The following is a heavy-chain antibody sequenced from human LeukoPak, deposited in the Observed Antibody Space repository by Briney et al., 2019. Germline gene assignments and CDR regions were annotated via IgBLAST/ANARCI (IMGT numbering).Heavy chain of an antibody. Sequence: SQTLSLTCAISGDSVYSSINGTTWHWIRQSPSRGLEWLGRTYYRSKGYYDYAISVKSRMTIIQSTNQFFLQLNSVAPADTAVYYCARGVGSSTDTYFDYWGQGTLVTVSS. J-gene: IGHJ4*02. CDR2: TYYRSKGYY. V-gene: IGHV6-1*01. CDR3: ARGVGSSTDTYFDY. D-gene: IGHD2-2*01. CDR1: GDSVYSSINGTT.